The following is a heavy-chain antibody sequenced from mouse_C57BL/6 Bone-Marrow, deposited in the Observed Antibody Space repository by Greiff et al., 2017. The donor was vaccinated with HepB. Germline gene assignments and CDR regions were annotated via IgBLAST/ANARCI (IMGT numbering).Heavy chain of an antibody. D-gene: IGHD2-3*01. Sequence: EVKLQESGPGLVKPSQSLSLTCSVTGYSITSGYYWNWIRQFPGNKLEWMGYISYDGSNNYNPSLKNRISITRDTSKNQFFLKLNSVTTEDTATYYCARAMTTHYYAMDYWGQGTSVTVSS. CDR2: ISYDGSN. CDR3: ARAMTTHYYAMDY. CDR1: GYSITSGYY. J-gene: IGHJ4*01. V-gene: IGHV3-6*01.